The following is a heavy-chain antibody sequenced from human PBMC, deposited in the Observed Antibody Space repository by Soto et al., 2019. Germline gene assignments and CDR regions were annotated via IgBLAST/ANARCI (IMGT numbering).Heavy chain of an antibody. V-gene: IGHV4-34*01. CDR1: GGSFGGYY. Sequence: SETLSLTCAVYGGSFGGYYGSWIRQPPGKGLEWIGEINHSGSSNYNPSLKSRVTISVDTSKNQFSLKLSSVTAADTAVYYCARGGIIMVRGRHWFDPWGQGTLVTVSS. CDR3: ARGGIIMVRGRHWFDP. J-gene: IGHJ5*02. D-gene: IGHD3-10*01. CDR2: INHSGSS.